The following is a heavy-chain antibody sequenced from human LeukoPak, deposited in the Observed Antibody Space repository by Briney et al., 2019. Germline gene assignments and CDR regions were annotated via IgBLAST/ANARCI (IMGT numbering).Heavy chain of an antibody. Sequence: GASVKVSCKASGYTFTGYYMHWVRQAPGQGLEWMGRINPNSGGTNYAQKFQGRVTMTRDTSISTAYMELSRLRSDDTAVYYCARESRPELLWFGELLYQSRRVFDYWGQGTLVTVSS. V-gene: IGHV1-2*06. CDR2: INPNSGGT. J-gene: IGHJ4*02. CDR1: GYTFTGYY. D-gene: IGHD3-10*01. CDR3: ARESRPELLWFGELLYQSRRVFDY.